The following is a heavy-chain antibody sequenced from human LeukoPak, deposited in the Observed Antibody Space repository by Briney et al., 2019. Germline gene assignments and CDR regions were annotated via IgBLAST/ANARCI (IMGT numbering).Heavy chain of an antibody. CDR1: GYTFTSYD. J-gene: IGHJ6*02. D-gene: IGHD3-10*01. CDR3: ARGLRMVRGVIKRSYYYYGMDV. CDR2: MNPNSGNT. V-gene: IGHV1-8*01. Sequence: GASVKVSCKASGYTFTSYDINWVRQATGQGLEWMGWMNPNSGNTGYAQKFQGRVTMTRNTSISTAYMELSSLRSEDTAVYYCARGLRMVRGVIKRSYYYYGMDVWGQGTTVTVSS.